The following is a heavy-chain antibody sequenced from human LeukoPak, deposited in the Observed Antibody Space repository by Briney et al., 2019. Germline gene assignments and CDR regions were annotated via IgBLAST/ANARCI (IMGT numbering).Heavy chain of an antibody. V-gene: IGHV4-30-4*08. D-gene: IGHD4-17*01. Sequence: PSETLSLTCTVSGGSISSGDYYWSWIRQPPGNALEWLGYIYYSGSTYYNPSLKSLVTISVDTSKNQFSLKLSSVTAADTAVYYCASYGDLQYFQHWGQGTLVTVSS. CDR3: ASYGDLQYFQH. J-gene: IGHJ1*01. CDR2: IYYSGST. CDR1: GGSISSGDYY.